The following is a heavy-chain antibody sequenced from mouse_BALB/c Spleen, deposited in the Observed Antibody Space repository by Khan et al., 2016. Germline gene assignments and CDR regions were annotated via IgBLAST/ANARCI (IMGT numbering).Heavy chain of an antibody. J-gene: IGHJ2*03. CDR1: GFTFRNYA. CDR2: ISTGVNT. V-gene: IGHV5-6-5*01. CDR3: TREDYGNYGDYFDY. D-gene: IGHD2-1*01. Sequence: EVELVESGGGLVKPGESLKLSCAASGFTFRNYAMSWVRQTPQKRLEWVASISTGVNTYYADSVKGRFTISSDNARNILYLQMRNLRSEDTAMFYCTREDYGNYGDYFDYWGRGTSLTVSS.